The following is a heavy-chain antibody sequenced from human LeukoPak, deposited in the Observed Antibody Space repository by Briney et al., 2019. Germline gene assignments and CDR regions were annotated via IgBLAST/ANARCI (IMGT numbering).Heavy chain of an antibody. Sequence: KPSETLSLTCSVSGGSVSNYYWSWIRQPPGKGLEWIGYIYYSGSTYYNPSLKSRVTISVDTSKNQFSLKLSSVTAADTAVYYCARVTAIPQAGYLDYWGQGTLVTVSS. CDR3: ARVTAIPQAGYLDY. CDR2: IYYSGST. J-gene: IGHJ4*02. V-gene: IGHV4-59*06. D-gene: IGHD3-10*01. CDR1: GGSVSNYY.